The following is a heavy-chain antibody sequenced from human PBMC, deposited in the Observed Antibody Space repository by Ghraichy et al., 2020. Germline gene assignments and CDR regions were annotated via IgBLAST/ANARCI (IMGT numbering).Heavy chain of an antibody. V-gene: IGHV4-39*01. CDR2: IYYSGST. D-gene: IGHD1-26*01. CDR1: GGSISSSSYY. J-gene: IGHJ4*02. Sequence: SETLSLTCTVSGGSISSSSYYWGWIRQPPGKGLEWIGSIYYSGSTYYNPSLKSRVTISVDTSKNQFSLKLSSVTAADTAVYYCARQLSGSYSVDYWGQGTLVTVSS. CDR3: ARQLSGSYSVDY.